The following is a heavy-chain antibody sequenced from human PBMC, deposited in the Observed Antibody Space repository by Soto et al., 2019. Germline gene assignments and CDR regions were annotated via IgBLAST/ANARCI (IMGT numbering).Heavy chain of an antibody. Sequence: GGSLRLSCAASGFKFSNYAMSWVRQAPGKGLEWVSLISATGGGTYYADSVKGRFTISRENSHNTLYLQVHSLTAEDTAVYYCAKDRRAGGNSAFYFDLWGQGAKLTV. D-gene: IGHD3-16*01. CDR3: AKDRRAGGNSAFYFDL. CDR2: ISATGGGT. J-gene: IGHJ4*02. V-gene: IGHV3-23*01. CDR1: GFKFSNYA.